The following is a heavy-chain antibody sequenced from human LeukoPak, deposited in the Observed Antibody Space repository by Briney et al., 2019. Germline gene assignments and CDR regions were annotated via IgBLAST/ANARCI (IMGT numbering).Heavy chain of an antibody. Sequence: SETLSLTCTVSGGSISSSSYYWGWIRQPPGKGLEWIGSIYYSGSTYYNPSLKSRVTISVDTSKNQFSLKLSSVTAADTAVYYFARQESSSVLLDYWGQGTLVTVSS. CDR3: ARQESSSVLLDY. J-gene: IGHJ4*02. D-gene: IGHD6-6*01. CDR1: GGSISSSSYY. V-gene: IGHV4-39*01. CDR2: IYYSGST.